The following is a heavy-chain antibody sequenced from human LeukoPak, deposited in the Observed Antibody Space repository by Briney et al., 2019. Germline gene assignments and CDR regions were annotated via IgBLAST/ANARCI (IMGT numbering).Heavy chain of an antibody. Sequence: GGSLRLSCAASGFTFSSYSMHWVRQAPGKGLEWVAVISYDGSNKYNADSVKGRFTISRDNSKNTLYLQMNSLRREDTAEYYCARAEYDRSGSIYYYYGMDIWGQGTTVAVSS. D-gene: IGHD3-22*01. V-gene: IGHV3-30-3*01. J-gene: IGHJ6*02. CDR2: ISYDGSNK. CDR3: ARAEYDRSGSIYYYYGMDI. CDR1: GFTFSSYS.